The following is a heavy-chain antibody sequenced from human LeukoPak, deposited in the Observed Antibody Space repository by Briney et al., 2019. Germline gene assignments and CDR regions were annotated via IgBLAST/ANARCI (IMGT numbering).Heavy chain of an antibody. Sequence: PSETLSLTCTVSGGSISSSSYYWGWIRQPPGKGLEWIGEIYHGGSTNYNPSLKSRVTISVDKSNNHFSLKLTSVTAADTAMYYCARANMVRGVGSFFDRNWFDPWGQGTLVTVSS. J-gene: IGHJ5*02. CDR1: GGSISSSSYY. CDR2: IYHGGST. CDR3: ARANMVRGVGSFFDRNWFDP. V-gene: IGHV4-39*07. D-gene: IGHD3-10*01.